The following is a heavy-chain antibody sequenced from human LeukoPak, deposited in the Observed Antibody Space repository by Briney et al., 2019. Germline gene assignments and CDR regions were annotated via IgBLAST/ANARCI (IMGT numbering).Heavy chain of an antibody. D-gene: IGHD5-24*01. CDR3: ARGLGGVEMATIFYYYMDV. J-gene: IGHJ6*03. V-gene: IGHV4-61*02. CDR2: IYTSGDT. CDR1: GGSISSGTYY. Sequence: SETLSLTCTVSGGSISSGTYYWSWIRQPAGKRLEWIGRIYTSGDTNYNPSLKSRLTISVDTSKNQFSLNLRSVTAADTAVYYRARGLGGVEMATIFYYYMDVWGKGTTVTISS.